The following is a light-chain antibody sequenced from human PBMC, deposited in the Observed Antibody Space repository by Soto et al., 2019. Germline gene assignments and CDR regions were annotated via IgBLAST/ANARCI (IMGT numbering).Light chain of an antibody. V-gene: IGKV3-15*01. CDR2: GAS. Sequence: EIVMTQSPATLSVSPGERVTLSCRASQSVSSNLAWYQQKPGQAPRLLIYGASTRATGIPARFSGSGSGTEFTLTISSLQSEDFAVYYCQQHNNWPPWTFGQGTKVELK. CDR1: QSVSSN. J-gene: IGKJ1*01. CDR3: QQHNNWPPWT.